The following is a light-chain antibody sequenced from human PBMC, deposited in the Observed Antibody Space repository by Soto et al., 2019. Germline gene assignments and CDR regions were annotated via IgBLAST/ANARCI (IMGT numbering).Light chain of an antibody. J-gene: IGKJ3*01. CDR3: QHLNNYPPFT. CDR1: QDIKTY. Sequence: IQLTQSPSSLSASVGDRVSITCRASQDIKTYLAWYQQKQGKAPKLLISGTFTLQSGVPSRFNGSGSGTDFTIPISRLQPEDFATYYCQHLNNYPPFTFGPGTKVDLE. CDR2: GTF. V-gene: IGKV1-9*01.